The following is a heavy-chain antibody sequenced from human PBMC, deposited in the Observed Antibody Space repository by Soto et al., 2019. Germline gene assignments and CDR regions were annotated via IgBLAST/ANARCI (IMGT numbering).Heavy chain of an antibody. CDR2: IYSGGST. J-gene: IGHJ6*02. V-gene: IGHV3-53*01. Sequence: HPGGSLRLSCTASGFIVSSNYMSWVRQAPGKGLEWVSVIYSGGSTYYADSVKGRFTISRDNSKNTLYLQMSSLRVEDTAIYYCTRDDYGMDVWGQGTTVTVSS. CDR3: TRDDYGMDV. CDR1: GFIVSSNY.